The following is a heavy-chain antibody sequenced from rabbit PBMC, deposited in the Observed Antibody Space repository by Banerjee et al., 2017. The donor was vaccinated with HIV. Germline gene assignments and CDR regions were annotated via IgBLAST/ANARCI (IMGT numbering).Heavy chain of an antibody. CDR3: ARDYGDINFEFKL. Sequence: QLKESGGGLVTPGGSLKLSCKASGFDFSSYYMTWVRQAPGKGLEWIGYIDPGFGSTYYANWVNGRFTLSRDNAQNTLYLQLNSLTAADTATYFCARDYGDINFEFKLWGPGTLVTVS. CDR1: GFDFSSYY. CDR2: IDPGFGST. V-gene: IGHV1S7*01. D-gene: IGHD2-1*01. J-gene: IGHJ4*01.